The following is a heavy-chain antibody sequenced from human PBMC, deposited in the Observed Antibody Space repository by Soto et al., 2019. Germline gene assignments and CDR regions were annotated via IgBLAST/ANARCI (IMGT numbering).Heavy chain of an antibody. CDR2: INHSGSS. V-gene: IGHV4-34*01. D-gene: IGHD3-3*01. CDR3: ARGRHDFWSGYRPYFSYYGLDV. CDR1: GESFHDYYY. Sequence: QVQLQQWGAGLLKPSETLSLTCAVYGESFHDYYYWSWIRQPPGKGLEWIGEINHSGSSNFNPSLKSRVTISVDTSKMQFSLRLRSLTAADTAVYYCARGRHDFWSGYRPYFSYYGLDVWGHGTTVTVSS. J-gene: IGHJ6*02.